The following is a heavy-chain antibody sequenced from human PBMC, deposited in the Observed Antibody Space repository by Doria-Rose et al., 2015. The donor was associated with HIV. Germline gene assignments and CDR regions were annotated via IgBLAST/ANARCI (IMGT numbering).Heavy chain of an antibody. V-gene: IGHV4-34*01. D-gene: IGHD1-1*01. CDR1: GGSFSGYY. J-gene: IGHJ6*02. Sequence: QVQLQESGAGLVKPSETLSLTCAVFGGSFSGYYWSWIRQPPGKGLEWIGEINHSGSTNYNTSLKSRVTISLDTSSNRFSLKLSSVTAADTAVYYCARGLLRGGWNDVDYYYGMDVWGQGTTVTVSS. CDR2: INHSGST. CDR3: ARGLLRGGWNDVDYYYGMDV.